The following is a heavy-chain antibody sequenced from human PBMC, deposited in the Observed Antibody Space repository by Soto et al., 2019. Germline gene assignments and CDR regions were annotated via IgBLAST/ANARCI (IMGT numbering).Heavy chain of an antibody. V-gene: IGHV3-15*01. CDR3: SASLDTTWDYYFDD. CDR2: IRSRGDGGAT. J-gene: IGHJ4*02. CDR1: GFHCNVAG. Sequence: PGGCLKLLSSASGFHCNVAGVAGVRTAAGKGLEWVGRIRSRGDGGATDYAEVVKGRFTISRDDSKTTLYLQVNNLKAEDTAVYYCSASLDTTWDYYFDDWGQGTLVTVSS. D-gene: IGHD5-18*01.